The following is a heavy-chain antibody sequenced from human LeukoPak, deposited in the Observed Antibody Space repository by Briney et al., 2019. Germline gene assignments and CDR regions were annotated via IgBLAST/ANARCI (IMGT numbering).Heavy chain of an antibody. Sequence: ASVKVSCKASGYTFTSYAMHWVRQAPGQRLEWMGWINAGNGNTKYSQKFQGRVTITRDTSASTAYMELSSLRSEDTAVYYCARGTPRGIVVVTDYYGMDVWGQGTTVTVSS. V-gene: IGHV1-3*01. D-gene: IGHD2-21*02. CDR3: ARGTPRGIVVVTDYYGMDV. CDR2: INAGNGNT. J-gene: IGHJ6*02. CDR1: GYTFTSYA.